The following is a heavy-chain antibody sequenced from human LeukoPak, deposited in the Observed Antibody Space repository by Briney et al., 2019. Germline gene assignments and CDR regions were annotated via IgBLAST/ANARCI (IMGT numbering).Heavy chain of an antibody. CDR1: GDSIISDTYY. D-gene: IGHD3-10*01. Sequence: SETLSLTCIVSGDSIISDTYYWGWIRQPPGKGLEWIGSIYYRGRTSYNPSLKSRVTISADTSKNQFSLTLTSVTAADTAVYYCARGPPDFYNSGSYYNGYNWFDSWGQGTLVTVSS. V-gene: IGHV4-39*07. CDR3: ARGPPDFYNSGSYYNGYNWFDS. J-gene: IGHJ5*01. CDR2: IYYRGRT.